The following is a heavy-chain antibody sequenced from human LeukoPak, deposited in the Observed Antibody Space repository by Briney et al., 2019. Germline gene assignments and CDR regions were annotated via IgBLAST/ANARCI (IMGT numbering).Heavy chain of an antibody. V-gene: IGHV1-18*04. CDR3: ARIGSRITMVRGVPFDY. D-gene: IGHD3-10*01. CDR1: GYTFTSYG. Sequence: ASVKVSCKASGYTFTSYGISWVRQAPGQGLEWMGWISAYNGNTNYAQKLQGRVTMTTDTSTSTAYMELRRLRSDDTAVYYCARIGSRITMVRGVPFDYWGQGTLVTVSS. J-gene: IGHJ4*02. CDR2: ISAYNGNT.